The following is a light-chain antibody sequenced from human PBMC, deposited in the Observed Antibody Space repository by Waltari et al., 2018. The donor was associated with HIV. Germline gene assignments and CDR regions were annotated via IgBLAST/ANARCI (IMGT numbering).Light chain of an antibody. Sequence: SYELTQPPSVSVSPGQTARITCSGDALPNKYTYWYQQKPGQAPVLVIYRDSERPSGSPERFSGSSSGTTVTLTISGVQAEDEADYYCQSADSSGSYVFATGTRVTVL. CDR1: ALPNKY. CDR2: RDS. J-gene: IGLJ1*01. CDR3: QSADSSGSYV. V-gene: IGLV3-25*03.